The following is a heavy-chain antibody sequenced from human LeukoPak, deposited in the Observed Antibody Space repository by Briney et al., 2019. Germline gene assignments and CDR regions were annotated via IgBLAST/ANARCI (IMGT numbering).Heavy chain of an antibody. V-gene: IGHV3-48*01. CDR2: ISSSGSII. Sequence: PGGSLRLSCAASGFTFNNYDMNWVRQAPGKGLEWVSYISSSGSIIYYADSVKGRFTISRDTAKNSLYLQMNSLRAEDTAVYYCARDSYGDYYFDYWGQGTLVTISS. J-gene: IGHJ4*02. D-gene: IGHD4-17*01. CDR3: ARDSYGDYYFDY. CDR1: GFTFNNYD.